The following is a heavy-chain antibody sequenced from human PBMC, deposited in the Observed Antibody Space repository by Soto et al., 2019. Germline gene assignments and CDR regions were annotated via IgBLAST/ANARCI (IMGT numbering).Heavy chain of an antibody. V-gene: IGHV4-59*12. Sequence: SETLSLTCTVSGGSISSYYWSWIRQPPGKGLEWIGYIYYSGSTNYNPSLKSRVTISVDTSKNQFSLKLSSVTAADTAVYYCAKDRIAAAPDSDYWGQGTLVTVSS. J-gene: IGHJ4*02. CDR1: GGSISSYY. D-gene: IGHD6-13*01. CDR3: AKDRIAAAPDSDY. CDR2: IYYSGST.